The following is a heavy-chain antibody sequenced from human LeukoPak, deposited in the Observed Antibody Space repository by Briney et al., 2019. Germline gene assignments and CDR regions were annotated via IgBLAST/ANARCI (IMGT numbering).Heavy chain of an antibody. J-gene: IGHJ4*02. Sequence: GASVKVSCKASGYIFTGYNMHWVRQAPGQGLEWMGWINPNSDGTKYAQNFQGRVTMTRDTSISTAYMELSRLRSDDTAVYYCAIVGEALDYWGQGTLVTVSS. CDR1: GYIFTGYN. CDR2: INPNSDGT. V-gene: IGHV1-2*02. CDR3: AIVGEALDY. D-gene: IGHD4-17*01.